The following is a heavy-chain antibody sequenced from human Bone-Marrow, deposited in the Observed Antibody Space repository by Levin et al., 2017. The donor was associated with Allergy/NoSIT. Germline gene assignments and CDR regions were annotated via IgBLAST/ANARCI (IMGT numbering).Heavy chain of an antibody. V-gene: IGHV4-39*07. CDR3: VREWSPIDAFDI. D-gene: IGHD2-15*01. CDR1: GGSISTSSYY. J-gene: IGHJ3*02. Sequence: SQTLSLPCTVSGGSISTSSYYWGWIRQPPGKGPEWIGSIFYSGSTYYNPSLKSRVTISVDTSKNQFSLKLRSVTAADTAVYYCVREWSPIDAFDIWGQGTMVTVSS. CDR2: IFYSGST.